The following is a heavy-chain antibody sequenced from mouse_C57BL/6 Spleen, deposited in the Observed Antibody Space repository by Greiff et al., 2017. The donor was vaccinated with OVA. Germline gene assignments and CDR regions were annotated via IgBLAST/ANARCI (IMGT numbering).Heavy chain of an antibody. CDR1: GYTFTSSG. Sequence: QVQLQQSGAELARPGASVKLSCKASGYTFTSSGISWVKQRTGQGLEWIGEIYPRSGNTYYNEKFKGKATLTADKSSSTAYMELRSLTSEDSAVYFCAIYYDYARFAYWGQGTLVTVSA. CDR3: AIYYDYARFAY. D-gene: IGHD2-4*01. V-gene: IGHV1-81*01. CDR2: IYPRSGNT. J-gene: IGHJ3*01.